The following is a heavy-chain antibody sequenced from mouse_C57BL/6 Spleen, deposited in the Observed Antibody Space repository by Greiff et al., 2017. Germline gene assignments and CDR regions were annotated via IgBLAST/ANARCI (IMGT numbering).Heavy chain of an antibody. Sequence: VLLQQSGAELVRPGASVTLSCKASAYTFTDYEMHWVKQTPVHGLEWIGAIDPETGGTAYNQKFKGKAILAADKSSSTAYMKLRSLTSEDSAVYYCTIYYYGSSYYFDYWGQGTTLTVSS. CDR2: IDPETGGT. V-gene: IGHV1-15*01. J-gene: IGHJ2*01. CDR3: TIYYYGSSYYFDY. CDR1: AYTFTDYE. D-gene: IGHD1-1*01.